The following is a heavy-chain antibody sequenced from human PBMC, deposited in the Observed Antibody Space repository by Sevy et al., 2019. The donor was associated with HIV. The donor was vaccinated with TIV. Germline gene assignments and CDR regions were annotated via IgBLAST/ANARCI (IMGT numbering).Heavy chain of an antibody. CDR3: TRWKAAQSIFDY. Sequence: GGSLRLSCTASGFTFGDYCMSWVRQAPGKGLEWVAFLKSDVYGGTVDHAASVRGRFVISRDDSKTFAYLQMNDLKTEDTGGYYCTRWKAAQSIFDYWGQGALVTVSS. D-gene: IGHD6-13*01. CDR1: GFTFGDYC. V-gene: IGHV3-49*04. CDR2: LKSDVYGGTV. J-gene: IGHJ4*02.